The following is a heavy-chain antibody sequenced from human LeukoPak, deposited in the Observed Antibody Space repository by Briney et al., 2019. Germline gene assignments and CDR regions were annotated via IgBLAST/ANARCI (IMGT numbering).Heavy chain of an antibody. CDR3: AGARATKSGRYYYYYAMDV. V-gene: IGHV1-18*01. D-gene: IGHD5-12*01. CDR1: GYTFTSYG. CDR2: ISGYNGNT. J-gene: IGHJ6*02. Sequence: GASVKVSCKASGYTFTSYGISWVRQAPGQGLEWMGWISGYNGNTNYAQKLQGRVTMTTDTPTSTAYMELRSLRSDDTAVYYCAGARATKSGRYYYYYAMDVWGQGTTVTVSS.